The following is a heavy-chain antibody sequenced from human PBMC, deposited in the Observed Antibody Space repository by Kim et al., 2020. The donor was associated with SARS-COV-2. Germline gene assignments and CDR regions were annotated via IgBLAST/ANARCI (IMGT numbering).Heavy chain of an antibody. J-gene: IGHJ5*02. Sequence: SETLSLTCTVSGGSISSSSYYWGWIRQPPGKGLEWIGSIYYSGSTYYNPSLKSRVTISVDTSKNQFSLKLSSVTAADTAVYYCARQIRGGVVVAVGSGFDPWGQGTLVTVSS. CDR2: IYYSGST. CDR3: ARQIRGGVVVAVGSGFDP. V-gene: IGHV4-39*01. CDR1: GGSISSSSYY. D-gene: IGHD2-15*01.